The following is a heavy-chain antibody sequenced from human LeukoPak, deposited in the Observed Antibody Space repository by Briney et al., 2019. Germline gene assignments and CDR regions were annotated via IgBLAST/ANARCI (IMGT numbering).Heavy chain of an antibody. Sequence: GASVKVSCKASGGTFSNYAISWVRQAPGQGLEWMGGIIPIFGTANYAQKFQGRVTITADESTSTVYMELSSLKSEDTAVYYCASPPGGPYYYYYAMDVWGQGTTVTVSS. D-gene: IGHD3-10*01. V-gene: IGHV1-69*13. CDR3: ASPPGGPYYYYYAMDV. CDR1: GGTFSNYA. J-gene: IGHJ6*02. CDR2: IIPIFGTA.